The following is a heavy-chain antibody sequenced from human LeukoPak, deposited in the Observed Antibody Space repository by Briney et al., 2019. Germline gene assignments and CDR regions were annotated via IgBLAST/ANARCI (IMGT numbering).Heavy chain of an antibody. J-gene: IGHJ4*02. CDR2: ITYDGTT. CDR3: TWMATVRTVDY. Sequence: GGSLRLSCVVSGLKFSDAWMSWVRQAPGKGLEWVGRITYDGTTDYAAPVKGRFGISRDNSKSTFYLQMNSLQTDDTAMYYCTWMATVRTVDYWGQGTLVTVSS. D-gene: IGHD4-17*01. V-gene: IGHV3-15*01. CDR1: GLKFSDAW.